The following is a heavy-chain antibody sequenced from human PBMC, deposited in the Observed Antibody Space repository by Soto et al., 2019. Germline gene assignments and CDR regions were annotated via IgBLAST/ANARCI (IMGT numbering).Heavy chain of an antibody. CDR3: ARDRVPYGDYREDHYYYGMDV. CDR2: IKQDGSEK. J-gene: IGHJ6*02. Sequence: HPGGSLRLCCAASGFTFSSYWMIWVRQAPGKGLEWVANIKQDGSEKYYVDSVKGRFTISRDNAKNSLYLQMNSLRAEDTAVYYCARDRVPYGDYREDHYYYGMDVWGQGTTVTVSS. D-gene: IGHD4-17*01. CDR1: GFTFSSYW. V-gene: IGHV3-7*01.